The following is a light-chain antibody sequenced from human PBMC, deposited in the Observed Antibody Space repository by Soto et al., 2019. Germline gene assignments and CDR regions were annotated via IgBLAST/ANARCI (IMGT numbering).Light chain of an antibody. Sequence: DIQLTQSPSFLSASVGDRVTITCRTSQDISSYLAWYQQKPGKAPQLLISAASTLQSGVPSRFGGSGSATEFTLTLSSLQPEDFATYYCQQLKSYPLSFGGGTKVEI. CDR3: QQLKSYPLS. J-gene: IGKJ4*01. CDR1: QDISSY. CDR2: AAS. V-gene: IGKV1-9*01.